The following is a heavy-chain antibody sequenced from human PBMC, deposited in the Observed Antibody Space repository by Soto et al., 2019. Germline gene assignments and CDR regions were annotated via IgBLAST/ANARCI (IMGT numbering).Heavy chain of an antibody. CDR1: GFTVSSNY. D-gene: IGHD3-22*01. V-gene: IGHV3-66*01. CDR2: IYSGGST. Sequence: EVQLVESGGGLVQPGGSLRLSCAASGFTVSSNYMSWVRQAPGKGLEWVSVIYSGGSTYYADSVKGRFTISRDNSKNALYIQMNSLRSEETCVFDCARGYYDRSGYFEGYFDYWGQGTLVIVSS. CDR3: ARGYYDRSGYFEGYFDY. J-gene: IGHJ4*02.